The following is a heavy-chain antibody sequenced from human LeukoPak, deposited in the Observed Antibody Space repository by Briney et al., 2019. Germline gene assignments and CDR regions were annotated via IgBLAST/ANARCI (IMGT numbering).Heavy chain of an antibody. CDR1: GGTFSSYA. Sequence: GASVKVSCKASGGTFSSYAISWVRQAPGQGLEWMGRIIPIFGTANYAQKFQGRVTITTDESTSTAYMELSSLGSEDTAVYYCARDEGIYNCGGDCLETAFDIWGQGTMVTVSS. V-gene: IGHV1-69*05. CDR3: ARDEGIYNCGGDCLETAFDI. J-gene: IGHJ3*02. CDR2: IIPIFGTA. D-gene: IGHD2-21*02.